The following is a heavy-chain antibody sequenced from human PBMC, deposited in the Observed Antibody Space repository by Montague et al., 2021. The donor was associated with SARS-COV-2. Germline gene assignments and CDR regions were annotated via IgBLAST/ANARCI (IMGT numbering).Heavy chain of an antibody. CDR3: ARVGRQQMVRLSGMDV. D-gene: IGHD6-13*01. Sequence: SETLSLTCTVSGRSISSSSYYWGWSRQPPGKRLEWIGSIYYSGSTYYNPSLKSRVTISVDTSKNQFSLKLSSVTAADTAVYYCARVGRQQMVRLSGMDVWGQGTTVTVSS. CDR1: GRSISSSSYY. V-gene: IGHV4-39*07. CDR2: IYYSGST. J-gene: IGHJ6*02.